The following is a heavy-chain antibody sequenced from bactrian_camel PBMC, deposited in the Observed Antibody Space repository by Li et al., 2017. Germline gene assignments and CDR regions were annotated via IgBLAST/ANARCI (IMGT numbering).Heavy chain of an antibody. CDR1: GFTFTSAD. J-gene: IGHJ4*01. CDR2: IIADGSST. CDR3: VRDTGGYIWTY. V-gene: IGHV3S7*01. D-gene: IGHD5*01. Sequence: HVQLVESGGGVVQPGGSLRLSCVASGFTFTSADMRWVRQAPGKGLEWVTSIIADGSSTYYADSALGRFTISRDNAKNTVYLQMNNLKPEDTAVYFCVRDTGGYIWTYWGQGTQVTVS.